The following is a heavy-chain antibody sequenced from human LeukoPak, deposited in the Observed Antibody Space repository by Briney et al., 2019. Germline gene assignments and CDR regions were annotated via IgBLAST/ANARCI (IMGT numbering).Heavy chain of an antibody. J-gene: IGHJ4*02. Sequence: ASVTVSCKASGYTFTSYAIHWVRQAPGQGLEWMGWITPSGGTNYPQKFQGRVAITCDTSITTAYMDLSRLTSDDTAVYYCARDRYGDGFAHLDYWGQGALVTVSS. V-gene: IGHV1-2*02. CDR3: ARDRYGDGFAHLDY. CDR1: GYTFTSYA. CDR2: ITPSGGT. D-gene: IGHD5-24*01.